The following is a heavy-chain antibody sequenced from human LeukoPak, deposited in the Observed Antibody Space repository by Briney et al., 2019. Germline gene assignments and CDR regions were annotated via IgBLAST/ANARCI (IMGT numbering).Heavy chain of an antibody. D-gene: IGHD5-18*01. CDR3: ARAVTMDYYYYYMDV. CDR2: IYTSGST. CDR1: GGSISSGSYY. Sequence: PSETLSLTCTVSGGSISSGSYYWSWIRQPAGKGLEWIGRIYTSGSTNYNPSLKSRVTMSVDTSKNQFSLKLSSVTAADTAVYYCARAVTMDYYYYYMDVWGKGTTVTVSS. J-gene: IGHJ6*03. V-gene: IGHV4-61*02.